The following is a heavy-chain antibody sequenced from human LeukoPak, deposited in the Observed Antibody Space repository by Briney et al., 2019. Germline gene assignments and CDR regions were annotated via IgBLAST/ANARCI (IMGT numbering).Heavy chain of an antibody. J-gene: IGHJ4*02. CDR1: GFTFSSYA. V-gene: IGHV3-30*04. CDR3: ARDSHYYDSSGRFDY. CDR2: ISYDGSNK. Sequence: GGSLRLSCAASGFTFSSYAMHWVRQAPGKGLEWVAVISYDGSNKYYADSMKGRFTISRDNSKNTLYLQMNSLRAEDTAVYYCARDSHYYDSSGRFDYWGQGTLVTVSS. D-gene: IGHD3-22*01.